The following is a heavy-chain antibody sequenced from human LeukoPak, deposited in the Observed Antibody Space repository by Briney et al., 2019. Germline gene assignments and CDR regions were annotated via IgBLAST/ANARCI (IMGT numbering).Heavy chain of an antibody. Sequence: GESLKISCKGSGYSFTSYWIGGVRQMPGKGLEWMAIIYPGDSDTRYSPSFQGQVTISADKSISTAYLQWSSLKASDTAIYYCARQGVPGLLYFDSWGQGTLVTVSS. CDR3: ARQGVPGLLYFDS. J-gene: IGHJ4*02. CDR2: IYPGDSDT. CDR1: GYSFTSYW. V-gene: IGHV5-51*01. D-gene: IGHD2/OR15-2a*01.